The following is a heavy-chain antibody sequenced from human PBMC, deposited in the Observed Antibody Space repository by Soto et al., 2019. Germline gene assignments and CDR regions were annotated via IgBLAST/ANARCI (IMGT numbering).Heavy chain of an antibody. CDR2: ISYDGSNK. J-gene: IGHJ4*02. D-gene: IGHD5-18*01. CDR1: GFTFNTYG. CDR3: AKDIVRYTYGACDY. V-gene: IGHV3-30*18. Sequence: QVQLVESGGAVVQPGKSLRLSCAASGFTFNTYGMYWVRQAPGKGLEWVAAISYDGSNKYHADSLKGRFTISRDNSKNTLYLQMNSLRVEDTAVYYCAKDIVRYTYGACDYWGQGALVTVSS.